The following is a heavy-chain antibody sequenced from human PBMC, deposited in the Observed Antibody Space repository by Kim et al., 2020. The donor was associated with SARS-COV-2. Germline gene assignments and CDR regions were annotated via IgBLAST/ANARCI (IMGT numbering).Heavy chain of an antibody. D-gene: IGHD1-26*01. J-gene: IGHJ4*02. V-gene: IGHV3-7*01. CDR2: INQDGGAK. Sequence: GGSLRLSCAASGFAFSSYWMTWVRQAPGKGLEWVANINQDGGAKYYADSVKGRFTISRDKAKNSLYLQMNSLRAEDTAVYYCARDRHSGSYFDYWGQGTL. CDR1: GFAFSSYW. CDR3: ARDRHSGSYFDY.